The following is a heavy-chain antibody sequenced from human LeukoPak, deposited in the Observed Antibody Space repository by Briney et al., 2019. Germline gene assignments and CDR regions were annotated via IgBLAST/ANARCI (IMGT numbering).Heavy chain of an antibody. V-gene: IGHV3-66*01. CDR3: ARRYYYDSSGYYLDS. CDR2: IYSDGST. D-gene: IGHD3-22*01. CDR1: GFTVSSNY. J-gene: IGHJ4*02. Sequence: GGSLRLSCAASGFTVSSNYMSWVRPAPGKGLEWVSVIYSDGSTYYADSVKGRFTLSRDNSKNTLYLQMNSLRAEDTAIYYCARRYYYDSSGYYLDSWGQGTLVTVSS.